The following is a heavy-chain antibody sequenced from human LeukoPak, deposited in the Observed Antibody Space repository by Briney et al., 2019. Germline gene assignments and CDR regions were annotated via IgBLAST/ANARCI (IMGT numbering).Heavy chain of an antibody. CDR2: MNPNSGNT. V-gene: IGHV1-8*01. CDR3: ANVWGVVVAARF. CDR1: GYTFTSYD. J-gene: IGHJ6*04. Sequence: GASVKVSCKASGYTFTSYDINWVRQATGQGLERMGWMNPNSGNTGYAQKFQGRVTMTRNTSISTAYMELSSLSPEDTAVYYCANVWGVVVAARFWGKGTTVSISS. D-gene: IGHD2-15*01.